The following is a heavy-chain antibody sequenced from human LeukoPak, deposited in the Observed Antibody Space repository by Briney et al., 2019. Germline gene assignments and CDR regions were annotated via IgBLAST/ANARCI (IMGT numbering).Heavy chain of an antibody. Sequence: GGSLRLSCAASGFTFSDYYMSWIRQAPGKGLEWVSYISSSGSTIYYADSVKGRFTISRDNAKNTLYLQMNSLRAEDTAVYYCASTPLVAGDRGYFDYWGQGTLVTVSS. D-gene: IGHD3-10*01. CDR3: ASTPLVAGDRGYFDY. CDR2: ISSSGSTI. V-gene: IGHV3-11*04. J-gene: IGHJ4*02. CDR1: GFTFSDYY.